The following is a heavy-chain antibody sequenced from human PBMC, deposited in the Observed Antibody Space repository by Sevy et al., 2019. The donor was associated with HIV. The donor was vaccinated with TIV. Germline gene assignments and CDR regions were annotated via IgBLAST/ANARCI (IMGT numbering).Heavy chain of an antibody. Sequence: SETLSLTCSVSGGSIYSDHWNWIRQPPGKGLEWIGYVYYTGGTNYNPSLKNRVTISVDRTKNQFSLKLTSVTAADTAVYYCARRYDSDIWGQGTMVTVSS. CDR3: ARRYDSDI. D-gene: IGHD1-20*01. CDR2: VYYTGGT. CDR1: GGSIYSDH. J-gene: IGHJ3*02. V-gene: IGHV4-59*08.